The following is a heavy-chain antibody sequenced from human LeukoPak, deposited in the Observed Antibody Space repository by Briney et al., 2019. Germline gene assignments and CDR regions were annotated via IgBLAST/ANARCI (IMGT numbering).Heavy chain of an antibody. J-gene: IGHJ4*02. CDR3: ATDWAITIAAY. V-gene: IGHV3-23*01. CDR2: ISGGGSGT. Sequence: GESLRLSYAPSGFTFSSYAMSWVRQAPGKGLEWVAVISGGGSGTYYADSVRGRFTISRDNSKNTLYLQMNSLRAEDTAVYYCATDWAITIAAYWGQGTLVTVSS. D-gene: IGHD3-10*01. CDR1: GFTFSSYA.